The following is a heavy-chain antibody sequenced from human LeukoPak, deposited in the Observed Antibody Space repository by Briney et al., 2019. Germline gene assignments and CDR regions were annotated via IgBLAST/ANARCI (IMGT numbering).Heavy chain of an antibody. CDR1: GVMFSNYA. Sequence: GGSLRLSCAASGVMFSNYAMSWVRQAPGKGLEWVSSISGSGGVTHYADSVKGRFTVSRDNSKNTLFLQMNSLRVEDSATYYCAKDIAARPRWFDPWGQGTLVSVSS. J-gene: IGHJ5*02. CDR3: AKDIAARPRWFDP. D-gene: IGHD6-6*01. V-gene: IGHV3-23*01. CDR2: ISGSGGVT.